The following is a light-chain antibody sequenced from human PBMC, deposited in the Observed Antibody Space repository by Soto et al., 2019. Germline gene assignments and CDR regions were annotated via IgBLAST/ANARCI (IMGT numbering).Light chain of an antibody. V-gene: IGKV1-5*03. CDR3: QQYDTYST. CDR1: QSISRW. CDR2: QAS. Sequence: DIQMTQSPSTLSAYVGDTVTITCRASQSISRWLAWYQQKTGKAPELLIYQASSLQIGVPSRFSGSGSGTDFSLTITSLQPDDFATYYCQQYDTYSTFGQGTKV. J-gene: IGKJ1*01.